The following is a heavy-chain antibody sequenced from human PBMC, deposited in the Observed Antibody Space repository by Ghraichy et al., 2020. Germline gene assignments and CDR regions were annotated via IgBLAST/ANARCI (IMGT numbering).Heavy chain of an antibody. CDR3: ARGFFYVVPTFSGYGMDV. CDR2: IIPIFGTA. D-gene: IGHD3-10*01. J-gene: IGHJ6*02. Sequence: SVKVSCKASGGTFSSYAISWVRQAPGQGLEWMGGIIPIFGTANYAQKFQGRVTITADESTSTAYMELSSLRSEDTAVYYCARGFFYVVPTFSGYGMDVWGQGTTVTVSS. V-gene: IGHV1-69*13. CDR1: GGTFSSYA.